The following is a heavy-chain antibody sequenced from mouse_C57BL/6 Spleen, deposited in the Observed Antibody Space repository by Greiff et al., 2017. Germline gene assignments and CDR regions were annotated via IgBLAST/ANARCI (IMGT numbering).Heavy chain of an antibody. CDR3: ATSGMTTGVPIDY. D-gene: IGHD1-1*01. J-gene: IGHJ4*01. CDR2: IYPGSGST. Sequence: VQLQQPGAELVKPGASVKMSCKASGYTFPSYWITWVKQRPGQGLEWIGDIYPGSGSTNYNEKFKRTATLTVDTSSSTAYMQLSSLTSEDSAVSNCATSGMTTGVPIDYEGQGVTVTVSS. V-gene: IGHV1-55*01. CDR1: GYTFPSYW.